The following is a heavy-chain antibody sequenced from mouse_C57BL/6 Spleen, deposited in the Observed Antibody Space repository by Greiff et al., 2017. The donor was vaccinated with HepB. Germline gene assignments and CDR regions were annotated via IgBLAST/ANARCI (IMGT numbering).Heavy chain of an antibody. CDR3: ADCGAGGY. Sequence: QVQLQQSGAELARPGASVKMSCKASGYTFTSYTLHWVKQRPGQGLEWIGYINPSSGYTKYNQKFKDKATLTADKSSSTAYMQLSSLTSEDSAVYYCADCGAGGYWGQGTTLTVSA. V-gene: IGHV1-4*01. CDR2: INPSSGYT. J-gene: IGHJ2*01. CDR1: GYTFTSYT.